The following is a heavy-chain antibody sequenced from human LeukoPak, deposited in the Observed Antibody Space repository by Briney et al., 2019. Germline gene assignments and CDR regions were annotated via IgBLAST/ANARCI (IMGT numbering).Heavy chain of an antibody. J-gene: IGHJ5*02. CDR3: ARDLTTVSWFDP. V-gene: IGHV1-3*01. Sequence: ASVTVSFKASGYTFTSYAMHWVRQAPGQRLEWMGWINAGNGNTKYSQKFQGRVTITRDTSASTAYMELSSLRSEDTAVYYCARDLTTVSWFDPWGQGTLVTVSS. D-gene: IGHD4-11*01. CDR1: GYTFTSYA. CDR2: INAGNGNT.